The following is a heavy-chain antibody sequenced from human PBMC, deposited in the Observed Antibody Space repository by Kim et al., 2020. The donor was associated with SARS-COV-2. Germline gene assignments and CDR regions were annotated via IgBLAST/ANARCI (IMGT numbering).Heavy chain of an antibody. D-gene: IGHD4-17*01. V-gene: IGHV4-39*01. CDR2: IYYSGST. J-gene: IGHJ4*02. Sequence: SETLSLTCTVSGGSISSSSYYWGWIRQPPGKGLEWIGSIYYSGSTYYNPSLKSRVTISVDTSKNQFSLKLSSVTAADTAVYYCASDNYGDYVGHLSWGQGTLVTVSS. CDR3: ASDNYGDYVGHLS. CDR1: GGSISSSSYY.